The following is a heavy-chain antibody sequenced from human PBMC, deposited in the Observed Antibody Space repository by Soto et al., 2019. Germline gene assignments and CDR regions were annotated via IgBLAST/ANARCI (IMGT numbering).Heavy chain of an antibody. CDR1: GFTFTSYA. J-gene: IGHJ4*02. Sequence: EVQLLESGGDLVQPGGSLRLSCAASGFTFTSYAMRWIRQAPGKGLEWVSAITGGGDNTYYADSVKGRFTISRDNSKNPLYLQMNSLRAEDTAFYYCTQYGGSRAWLNVNWGQGTLVTVSS. D-gene: IGHD6-19*01. CDR3: TQYGGSRAWLNVN. V-gene: IGHV3-23*01. CDR2: ITGGGDNT.